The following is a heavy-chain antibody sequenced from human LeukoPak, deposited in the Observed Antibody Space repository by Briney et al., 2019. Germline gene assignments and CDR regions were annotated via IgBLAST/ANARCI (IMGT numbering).Heavy chain of an antibody. J-gene: IGHJ6*02. CDR2: IYHSGST. D-gene: IGHD3-22*01. CDR1: GGSISSGGYY. V-gene: IGHV4-30-2*01. Sequence: PSETLSLTCTVSGGSISSGGYYWSWIRQHPGKGLEWIGYIYHSGSTYYNPSLKSRVTISVDRSKNQFSLKLSSVTAADTAVYYCARGALHYYDSSGYPNYGMDVWGQGTTVTVSS. CDR3: ARGALHYYDSSGYPNYGMDV.